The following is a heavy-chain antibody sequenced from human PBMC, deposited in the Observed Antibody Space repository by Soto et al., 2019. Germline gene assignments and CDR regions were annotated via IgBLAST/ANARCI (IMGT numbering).Heavy chain of an antibody. CDR2: ISWNSGSI. CDR1: GFTFDDYA. J-gene: IGHJ4*02. D-gene: IGHD1-26*01. Sequence: EVQLVESGGGLVQPGRSLRLSCAASGFTFDDYAMHWVRQAPGKGLEWVSGISWNSGSIGYADSVKGRFTISRDNAKNSLYLQMNSLRAEDTALYYCAKWRGGSDGRYYFDYWGQGTLVTVAS. CDR3: AKWRGGSDGRYYFDY. V-gene: IGHV3-9*01.